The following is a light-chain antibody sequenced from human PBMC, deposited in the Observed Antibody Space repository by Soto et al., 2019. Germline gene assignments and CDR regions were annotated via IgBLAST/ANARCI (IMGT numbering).Light chain of an antibody. CDR3: QQSYSSPPWT. Sequence: DLQMTQSPSSLSASVGDRVTITCRASQSITTYLNWYQQNPGKAPKLLIFAASNLQSGVPSRFSGSGSGTDFTLTISSLQPEDFATYYCQQSYSSPPWTFGPGTKVEIK. CDR2: AAS. CDR1: QSITTY. V-gene: IGKV1-39*01. J-gene: IGKJ1*01.